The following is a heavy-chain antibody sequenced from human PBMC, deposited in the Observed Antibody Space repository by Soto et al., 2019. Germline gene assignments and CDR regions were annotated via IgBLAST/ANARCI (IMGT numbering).Heavy chain of an antibody. CDR1: EFTFSNAW. J-gene: IGHJ4*02. D-gene: IGHD3-16*01. Sequence: EVQLVESGGGLVKPGGSLRLSCAASEFTFSNAWMSWVRQAPGKGLEWVGRIKSKADGGTTDYAAPVKGRFTISSDDSNTAWTLQMNSPKIENTAVYYCASRMMLTFGGATATSDNWGQGTLVTVSS. CDR2: IKSKADGGTT. CDR3: ASRMMLTFGGATATSDN. V-gene: IGHV3-15*01.